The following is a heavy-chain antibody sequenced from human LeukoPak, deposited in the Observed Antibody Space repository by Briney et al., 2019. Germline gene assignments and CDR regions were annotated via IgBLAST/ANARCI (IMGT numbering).Heavy chain of an antibody. CDR3: ARELEQQPQTPDY. J-gene: IGHJ4*02. D-gene: IGHD6-13*01. CDR1: GYSISSGYH. V-gene: IGHV4-38-2*02. Sequence: PSETLSLTCTVSGYSISSGYHWGWILQPPGKGLEWIVNIYRSGSTYYNPSLRSRVTISVDTSTSTVYMELSSLRSEDTAVYYCARELEQQPQTPDYWGQGTLVTVSS. CDR2: IYRSGST.